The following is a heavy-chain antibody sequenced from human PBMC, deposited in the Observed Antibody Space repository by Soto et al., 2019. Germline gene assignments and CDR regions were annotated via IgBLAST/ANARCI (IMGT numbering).Heavy chain of an antibody. V-gene: IGHV1-18*01. CDR1: GYTFTSYG. J-gene: IGHJ4*02. CDR2: ISAYNGNT. CDR3: ARERGYDPEY. Sequence: ASVKVSCKASGYTFTSYGISWFRQAPGQGLEWREWISAYNGNTNYAQKLQGRVTMTTDTSTSTAYMELRSLRSDDTAVYYCARERGYDPEYWGQGTLITLSS. D-gene: IGHD2-2*01.